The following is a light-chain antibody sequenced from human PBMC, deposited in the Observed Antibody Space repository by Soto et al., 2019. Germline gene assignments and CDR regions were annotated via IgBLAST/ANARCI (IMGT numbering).Light chain of an antibody. V-gene: IGKV3D-20*02. J-gene: IGKJ1*01. CDR3: QQRTDRPPWT. Sequence: EIVLTQSPGTLSLSPGERATLSYRASQSVSSRYLAWYQQTPGRAPRLLIYGASSRATGIPDRFSGSGSGTDFTLSISSLEPEDFAVYYCQQRTDRPPWTFGQGTKVDIK. CDR2: GAS. CDR1: QSVSSRY.